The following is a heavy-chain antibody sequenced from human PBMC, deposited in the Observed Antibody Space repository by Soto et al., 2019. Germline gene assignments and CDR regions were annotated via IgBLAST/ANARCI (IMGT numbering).Heavy chain of an antibody. CDR2: IYHSGST. D-gene: IGHD5-18*01. CDR3: ARETSRGYSLVRRGWFDP. J-gene: IGHJ5*02. V-gene: IGHV4-30-2*01. Sequence: SETLSLTCAVSGGSISSGGYSWSWIRQPPGKGLEWIGYIYHSGSTYYNPSLKSRVTLSVDRSKNQFSLKLSSVTAADTAVYYCARETSRGYSLVRRGWFDPWGQGTLVTVSS. CDR1: GGSISSGGYS.